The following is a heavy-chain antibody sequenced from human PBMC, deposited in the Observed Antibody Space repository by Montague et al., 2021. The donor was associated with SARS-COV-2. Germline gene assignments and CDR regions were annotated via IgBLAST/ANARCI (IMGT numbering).Heavy chain of an antibody. V-gene: IGHV4-59*01. CDR3: ARGATRTFDY. D-gene: IGHD1-1*01. Sequence: SETLSLTCTVSGDSMTYFYWSWIRQTPEKGLEWIGYIFYRGTTKXNLSLESRVTITVDTSKDQFYLKLNSVTAADTAVYYCARGATRTFDYWGQGTRVTVSS. CDR1: GDSMTYFY. J-gene: IGHJ4*02. CDR2: IFYRGTT.